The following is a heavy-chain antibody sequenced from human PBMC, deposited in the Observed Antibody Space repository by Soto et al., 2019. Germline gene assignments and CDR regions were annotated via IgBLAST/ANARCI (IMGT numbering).Heavy chain of an antibody. V-gene: IGHV4-34*01. CDR2: INHSGST. Sequence: SETLSLTCAVYGGSFSGYYWSWIRQPPGKGLEWIGEINHSGSTNYNPSLKSRVTISVDTSKNQFSLKLSSVTAADTAVYYCAADIVVVPAAGRHFDYWGQGTLVTVSS. J-gene: IGHJ4*02. D-gene: IGHD2-2*01. CDR1: GGSFSGYY. CDR3: AADIVVVPAAGRHFDY.